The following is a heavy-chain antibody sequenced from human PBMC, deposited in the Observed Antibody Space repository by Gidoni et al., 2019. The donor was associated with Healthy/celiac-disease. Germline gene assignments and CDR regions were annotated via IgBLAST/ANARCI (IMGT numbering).Heavy chain of an antibody. D-gene: IGHD1-26*01. CDR3: ARMDGGATTNFDY. V-gene: IGHV2-26*01. J-gene: IGHJ4*02. Sequence: QVTLKESGPVLVTPTETLTLPCTVSGLSLSNARMVVSWIRQPPRKALEWLAHIFANDEKSYSTSLKSRLTISKDTSKSQVVLNMTNMDPVDTATYYCARMDGGATTNFDYWGQGTLVTVSS. CDR1: GLSLSNARMV. CDR2: IFANDEK.